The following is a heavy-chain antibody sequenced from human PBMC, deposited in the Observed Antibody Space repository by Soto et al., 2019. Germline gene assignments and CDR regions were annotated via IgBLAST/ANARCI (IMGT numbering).Heavy chain of an antibody. Sequence: QVQLVQSGAEVKKPGSSVKVSCKASGGTFSIYAISWVRQAPGQGLEWMGGIIPIFGTADYAQKFQGRVTIAADASTSTAYMELSSLRSEDTGVYYCASVVTERYYSGMDVWGKGTTVTVSS. CDR2: IIPIFGTA. D-gene: IGHD2-15*01. CDR1: GGTFSIYA. V-gene: IGHV1-69*12. CDR3: ASVVTERYYSGMDV. J-gene: IGHJ6*04.